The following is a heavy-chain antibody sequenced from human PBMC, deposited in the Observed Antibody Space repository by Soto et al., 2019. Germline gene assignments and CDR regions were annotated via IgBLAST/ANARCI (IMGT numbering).Heavy chain of an antibody. CDR2: INHSGST. D-gene: IGHD5-12*01. J-gene: IGHJ4*02. V-gene: IGHV4-34*01. Sequence: SETLSLTCAVYGGSFSGYYWSWIRQPPGKGLEWIGEINHSGSTNYNPSLKSRVTISVDTSKNQFSLKLSSVTAADTAVYYCASRVGDSGYLNSFDYWGQGTLVTVSS. CDR3: ASRVGDSGYLNSFDY. CDR1: GGSFSGYY.